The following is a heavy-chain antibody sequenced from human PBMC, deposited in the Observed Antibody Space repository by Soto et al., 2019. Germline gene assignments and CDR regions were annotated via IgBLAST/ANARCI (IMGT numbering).Heavy chain of an antibody. V-gene: IGHV3-23*01. CDR1: GFTFSSYA. CDR3: ARKDDSGNVKPNFDF. Sequence: PGGSLRLSCVASGFTFSSYAMSWVRQAPGKGLEWVSGISGSGGSTNYADSVKGRFTMSRDNSKKTLYLQMNSLSAEDTAVYYCARKDDSGNVKPNFDFWGQGTLVTVSS. CDR2: ISGSGGST. J-gene: IGHJ4*02. D-gene: IGHD3-10*01.